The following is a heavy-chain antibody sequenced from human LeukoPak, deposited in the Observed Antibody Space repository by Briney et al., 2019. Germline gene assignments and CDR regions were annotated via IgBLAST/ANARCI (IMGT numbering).Heavy chain of an antibody. CDR3: AKSHSVEQRGYSDC. CDR1: GFTFTTYA. J-gene: IGHJ4*02. CDR2: IANSGGST. D-gene: IGHD3-22*01. V-gene: IGHV3-23*01. Sequence: GGSLRLSCAASGFTFTTYAMSWVRQAPGKGLEWVSTIANSGGSTYYADSVKGRFTVSRDNSKNTLYLQMNSLRAEDMAVYYCAKSHSVEQRGYSDCWGQGTLVTVSS.